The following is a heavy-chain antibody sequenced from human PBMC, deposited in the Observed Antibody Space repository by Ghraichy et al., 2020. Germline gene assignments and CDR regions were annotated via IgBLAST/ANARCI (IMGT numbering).Heavy chain of an antibody. CDR2: IDIGSSKK. Sequence: GGSLRLSCAVSGFDFSSYNMNWVRQAPGMGLEWIAYIDIGSSKKYYADSVKGRFTISRDNVKNLLFLQMNSLRDEDTAMYYCFRGWLDFWGQGTLVTVSS. V-gene: IGHV3-48*02. J-gene: IGHJ4*02. D-gene: IGHD6-19*01. CDR1: GFDFSSYN. CDR3: FRGWLDF.